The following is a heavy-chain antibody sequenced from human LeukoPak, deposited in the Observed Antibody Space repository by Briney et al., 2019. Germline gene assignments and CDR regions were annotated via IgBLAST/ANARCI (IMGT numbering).Heavy chain of an antibody. CDR2: IIPIFGTA. J-gene: IGHJ6*03. V-gene: IGHV1-69*13. CDR3: ARSLHPSNYYPYYYYMDV. CDR1: GGTCSSYA. Sequence: SVKVSCKASGGTCSSYAISWVRQAPGQGLEWMGGIIPIFGTANYAQKFQGRVTITADESTSTAYMELSSLRSEDTAVYYCARSLHPSNYYPYYYYMDVWGKGTTVTVSS. D-gene: IGHD3-10*01.